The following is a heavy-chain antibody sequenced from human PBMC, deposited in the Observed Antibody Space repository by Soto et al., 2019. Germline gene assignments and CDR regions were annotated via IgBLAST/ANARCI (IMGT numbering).Heavy chain of an antibody. CDR1: GGTFSNYP. V-gene: IGHV1-69*01. CDR2: IIPIFGTT. D-gene: IGHD2-21*02. J-gene: IGHJ4*02. Sequence: VQLGQSGAEVKKPGSSVKVSCKASGGTFSNYPFIWVRQAPGQGLDWMGGIIPIFGTTDYGQRFQGRVTITADESTNTAYMELSSLRSDDTAVYYCARGLYCGGGCYSHFDSWGQGTLVTVSS. CDR3: ARGLYCGGGCYSHFDS.